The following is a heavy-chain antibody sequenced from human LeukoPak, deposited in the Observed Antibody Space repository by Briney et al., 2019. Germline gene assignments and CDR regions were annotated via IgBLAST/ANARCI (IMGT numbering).Heavy chain of an antibody. Sequence: ASVTVSCKASGYTFTSYGISWVRQAPGQGLEWMGWISAYNGNTNYAQKLQGRVTMTTDTSTSTAYMELRSLRSDDTAVYYCARDRSLTTAYNWFDPWGQGTLVTVSS. D-gene: IGHD4-17*01. J-gene: IGHJ5*02. CDR2: ISAYNGNT. CDR3: ARDRSLTTAYNWFDP. CDR1: GYTFTSYG. V-gene: IGHV1-18*01.